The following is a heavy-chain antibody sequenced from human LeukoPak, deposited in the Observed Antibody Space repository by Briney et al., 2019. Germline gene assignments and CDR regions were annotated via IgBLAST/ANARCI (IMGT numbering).Heavy chain of an antibody. CDR2: ISGSGGST. Sequence: PGGSLRLSCAASGFTFSSYAMSWVRQAPGKGLEWVSAISGSGGSTYYADSVKGRFTISRDNSKNTLYLQMNSLRAEDTAVYYCVKDNWVAWYYDFWSGYSEDYWGQGTLVTVSS. J-gene: IGHJ4*02. V-gene: IGHV3-23*01. CDR3: VKDNWVAWYYDFWSGYSEDY. D-gene: IGHD3-3*01. CDR1: GFTFSSYA.